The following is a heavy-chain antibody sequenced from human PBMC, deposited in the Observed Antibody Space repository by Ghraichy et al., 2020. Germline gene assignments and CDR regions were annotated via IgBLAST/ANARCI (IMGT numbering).Heavy chain of an antibody. CDR3: GRGPFTESAWTLAY. Sequence: GGSLRLSCAASGFTFSSYWMHWVRQVPGKGLVWVSRIKTDGTSTDYADSVKGRFTISRDNAKDTLYLHMNSLRVEDTAVYFCGRGPFTESAWTLAYWGQGTLVTVSS. J-gene: IGHJ4*02. CDR2: IKTDGTST. D-gene: IGHD3/OR15-3a*01. CDR1: GFTFSSYW. V-gene: IGHV3-74*01.